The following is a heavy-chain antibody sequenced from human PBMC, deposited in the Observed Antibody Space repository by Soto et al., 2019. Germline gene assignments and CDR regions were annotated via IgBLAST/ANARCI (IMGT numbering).Heavy chain of an antibody. V-gene: IGHV3-7*04. CDR1: GFTFNNYW. J-gene: IGHJ4*02. Sequence: GGSLRLSCAASGFTFNNYWMSWVRQAPGKGLEWVANIKQDGSEKNYVDSVKGRFTISRDNAKNSLYLQMNSLRAEDTAVYYCARTYYFDYWGLGILVTSPQ. CDR2: IKQDGSEK. CDR3: ARTYYFDY.